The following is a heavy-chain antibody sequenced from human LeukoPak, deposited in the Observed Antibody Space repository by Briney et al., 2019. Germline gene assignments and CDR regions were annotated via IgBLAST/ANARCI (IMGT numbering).Heavy chain of an antibody. D-gene: IGHD4/OR15-4a*01. Sequence: ASVKVSCKASGYTFTSYGISWVRQAPGQGLEWMGWINPNSGGTNYAQKFQGRVTMTRDTSISTAYMELSRLRSDDTAVYYCASRLWLDYWGQGTLVTVSS. CDR3: ASRLWLDY. CDR2: INPNSGGT. V-gene: IGHV1-2*02. J-gene: IGHJ4*02. CDR1: GYTFTSYG.